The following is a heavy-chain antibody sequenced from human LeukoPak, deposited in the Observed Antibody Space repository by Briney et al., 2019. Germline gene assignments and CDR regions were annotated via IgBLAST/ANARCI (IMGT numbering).Heavy chain of an antibody. CDR2: IYYSGST. J-gene: IGHJ6*03. Sequence: TSETLSLTCTVSGVSISTFYWTWIRQPPGRELEWIGYIYYSGSTNYNPSLKSRVTISVDTSKNQFSLKLSSVTAADTAVYYCARGTLYGDYVGDYYYYMDVWGKGTTVTVSS. CDR1: GVSISTFY. D-gene: IGHD4-17*01. V-gene: IGHV4-59*01. CDR3: ARGTLYGDYVGDYYYYMDV.